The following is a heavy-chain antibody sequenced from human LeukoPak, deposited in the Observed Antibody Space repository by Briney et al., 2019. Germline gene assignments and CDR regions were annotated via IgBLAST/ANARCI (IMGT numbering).Heavy chain of an antibody. D-gene: IGHD3-9*01. V-gene: IGHV3-21*01. CDR2: ISSSSSYI. CDR1: GFTFSSYS. J-gene: IGHJ4*02. Sequence: GGSLRLSCAASGFTFSSYSMNWVRQAPGKGLEWVSSISSSSSYIYYADSVKGRFTISRDNAKNSLYLQMNSLRAEDTAVYYCARRWGKTGYYPYWGQGTLVTVSS. CDR3: ARRWGKTGYYPY.